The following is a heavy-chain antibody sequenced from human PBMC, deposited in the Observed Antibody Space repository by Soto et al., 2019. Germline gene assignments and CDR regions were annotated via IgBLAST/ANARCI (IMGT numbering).Heavy chain of an antibody. CDR1: GDNVADNSAA. J-gene: IGHJ4*02. Sequence: SQTLSLTYGIAGDNVADNSAAWNWIRQSPSRGLEWLGRTYYRSKWYNDYAVSVKSRITINPDTSKNQFSLQLNSVTPEDTAVYYCARDLSIVGTTPFAYWGQGTLVTVSS. CDR2: TYYRSKWYN. CDR3: ARDLSIVGTTPFAY. V-gene: IGHV6-1*01. D-gene: IGHD1-26*01.